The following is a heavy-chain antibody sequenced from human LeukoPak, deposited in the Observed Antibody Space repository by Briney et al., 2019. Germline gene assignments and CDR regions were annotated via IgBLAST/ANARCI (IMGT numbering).Heavy chain of an antibody. V-gene: IGHV1-24*01. D-gene: IGHD5-18*01. CDR2: FDPEDGET. Sequence: ASVKVSFKVSGYTLTELSMHWVRQAPGKGLEWMGGFDPEDGETIYAQKSQGRVTMTEDTSTDTAYMELSSLRSEDTAVYYCATRPGRYSYGPDSDYWGQGTLVTVSS. J-gene: IGHJ4*02. CDR1: GYTLTELS. CDR3: ATRPGRYSYGPDSDY.